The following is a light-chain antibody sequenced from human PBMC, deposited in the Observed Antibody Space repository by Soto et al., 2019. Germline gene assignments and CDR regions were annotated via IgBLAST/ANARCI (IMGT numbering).Light chain of an antibody. CDR1: QGISSY. Sequence: DIQLTQSPSFLSTSVGDRVTITCRASQGISSYLAWYQQKPGRAPKLLIYAASTLHSGVPSRFSGSGSGTEFTLTISRLQPEDFATYYCQQLNSYPLTFGGGTKVEGK. V-gene: IGKV1-9*01. CDR3: QQLNSYPLT. J-gene: IGKJ4*01. CDR2: AAS.